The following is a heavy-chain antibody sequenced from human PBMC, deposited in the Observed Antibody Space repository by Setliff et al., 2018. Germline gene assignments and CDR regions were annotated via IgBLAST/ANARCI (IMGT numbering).Heavy chain of an antibody. CDR3: ARARYSSGWYGGGCAFYYMDA. CDR1: GGSISGDY. CDR2: MDTSGTT. Sequence: SETLSLTCSVSGGSISGDYWSWIRQPPGKGLEWIGYMDTSGTTNYNPSLKSRVTVSLDTSKNQFSLKLTSVTAADTAVYYCARARYSSGWYGGGCAFYYMDAWGKGTTVTVSS. J-gene: IGHJ6*03. D-gene: IGHD6-19*01. V-gene: IGHV4-4*08.